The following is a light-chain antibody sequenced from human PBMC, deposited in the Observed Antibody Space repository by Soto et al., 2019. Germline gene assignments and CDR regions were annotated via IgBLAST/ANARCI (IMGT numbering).Light chain of an antibody. CDR1: QGIRNF. CDR2: AAS. CDR3: QKYSSVPV. Sequence: DIQMTQSPTSLSASEGDRVTITCRASQGIRNFVAWYQQKPGKAPKLLIYAASTLQSGVPSRFSGSGSGRDFTLTISSLQPEEVTTYSCQKYSSVPVFGHGTKV. V-gene: IGKV1-27*01. J-gene: IGKJ3*01.